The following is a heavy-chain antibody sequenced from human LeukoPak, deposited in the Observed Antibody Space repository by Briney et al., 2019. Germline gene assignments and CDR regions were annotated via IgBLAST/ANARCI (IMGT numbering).Heavy chain of an antibody. CDR1: GFTFSSYA. CDR3: AKRRGPYYYGSGSYFDY. J-gene: IGHJ4*02. V-gene: IGHV3-23*01. Sequence: GGSLRLSCAASGFTFSSYAMSWVRQAPGKGLEWVSAISGSGGSTYYADSVKGRFTISRDNSKNTLYLQMNSLRAEDTAVYYCAKRRGPYYYGSGSYFDYWGQGTLVTVSS. D-gene: IGHD3-10*01. CDR2: ISGSGGST.